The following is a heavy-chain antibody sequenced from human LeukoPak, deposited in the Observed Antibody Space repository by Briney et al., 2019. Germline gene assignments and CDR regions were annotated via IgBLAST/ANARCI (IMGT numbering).Heavy chain of an antibody. CDR2: ISYDGSNK. V-gene: IGHV3-30*18. D-gene: IGHD6-19*01. CDR3: AKPSSGWHGHFDY. J-gene: IGHJ4*02. CDR1: GFTFSSYG. Sequence: PWRALRLPCPASGFTFSSYGMHWVRQAPGKGLEWVAVISYDGSNKYYADSVKSRFTISRDNSKNTLYLQMNSLRAEDTAVYYCAKPSSGWHGHFDYWGQGTLVTVSS.